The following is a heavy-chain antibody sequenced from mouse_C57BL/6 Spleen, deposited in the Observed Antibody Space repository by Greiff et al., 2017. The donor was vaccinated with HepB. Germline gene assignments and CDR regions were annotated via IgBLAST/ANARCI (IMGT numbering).Heavy chain of an antibody. CDR2: IDPSDSET. CDR3: ARSHYGSSYRYFDV. J-gene: IGHJ1*03. Sequence: QVHVKQPGAELVRPGSSVKLSCKASGYTFTSYWMHWVKQRPIQGLEWIGNIDPSDSETHYNQKFKDKATLTVDKSSSTAYMQLSSLTSEDSAVYYCARSHYGSSYRYFDVWGTGTTVTVSS. V-gene: IGHV1-52*01. CDR1: GYTFTSYW. D-gene: IGHD1-1*01.